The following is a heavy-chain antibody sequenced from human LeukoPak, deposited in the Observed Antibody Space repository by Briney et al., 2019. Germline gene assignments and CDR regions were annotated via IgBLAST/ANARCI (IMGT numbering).Heavy chain of an antibody. CDR2: INSDGSST. Sequence: AGGSLRLSCAASGFTFSNYWMHWVRQVPGKGLVWVSRINSDGSSTNYADSVKGRFTISRDNAKNTLYLQMNSLRAEDTAVHYCAQVNVGVAYWGQGTLVTVSS. CDR1: GFTFSNYW. V-gene: IGHV3-74*01. CDR3: AQVNVGVAY. D-gene: IGHD1-26*01. J-gene: IGHJ4*02.